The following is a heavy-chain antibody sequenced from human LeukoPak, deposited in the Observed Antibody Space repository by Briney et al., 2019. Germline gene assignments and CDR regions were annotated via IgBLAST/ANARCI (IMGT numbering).Heavy chain of an antibody. Sequence: GWSVRLPRAASLFTLRRYAIRWVRQAPARGREWVSAISRGWWKTYYADSVKGRFTYPRDNSKHTLPVPMNSLRLDDTAVYYCAKGDREEVAGGTGFVYWGQGTLVTVSS. V-gene: IGHV3-23*01. D-gene: IGHD6-13*01. CDR3: AKGDREEVAGGTGFVY. J-gene: IGHJ4*02. CDR1: LFTLRRYA. CDR2: ISRGWWKT.